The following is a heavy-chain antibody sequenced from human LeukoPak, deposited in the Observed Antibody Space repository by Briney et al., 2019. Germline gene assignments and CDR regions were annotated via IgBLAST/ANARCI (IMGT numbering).Heavy chain of an antibody. J-gene: IGHJ4*02. Sequence: PSETLSLTCTVSGGSISSYYWSRIRQPAGKGLEGIGRIYTSGSTNYNPSLKSRVTMSVDTSKNQFSLKLSSVTAADTAVYYCARVGYCSGGSCYSYFDYWGQGTLVTVSS. V-gene: IGHV4-4*07. D-gene: IGHD2-15*01. CDR3: ARVGYCSGGSCYSYFDY. CDR2: IYTSGST. CDR1: GGSISSYY.